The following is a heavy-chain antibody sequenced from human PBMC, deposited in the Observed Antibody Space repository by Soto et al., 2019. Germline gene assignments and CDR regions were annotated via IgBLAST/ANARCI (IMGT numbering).Heavy chain of an antibody. J-gene: IGHJ6*02. D-gene: IGHD3-10*01. CDR1: GGTFNNYA. CDR3: ARPNSYGVTFHYYYGMDV. Sequence: QVQLVQSGAEVKRPGSSVKVSCEASGGTFNNYAITWVRQAPGQGLEWMGGIIPMFGTTYAQKFQDRVTIAADEATGTAYMELSGLRSEDTAVYFCARPNSYGVTFHYYYGMDVWGQGTTVTVSS. CDR2: IIPMFGT. V-gene: IGHV1-69*01.